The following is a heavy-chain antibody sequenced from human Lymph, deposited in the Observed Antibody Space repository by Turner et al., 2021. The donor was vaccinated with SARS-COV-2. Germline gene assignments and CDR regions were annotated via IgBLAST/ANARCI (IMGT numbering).Heavy chain of an antibody. Sequence: QLLLQESVSGLSKLSATLSLICTVSGVSISSSCYYWGWLRQPSGKGLEWIGSIYYSGSTYYNPSLKSRVTISVNTSKKQFTLKLNSVTAADTAVYYCARRGYSYGSGEFPWGQGTLVTVSS. CDR3: ARRGYSYGSGEFP. J-gene: IGHJ5*02. D-gene: IGHD5-18*01. CDR2: IYYSGST. V-gene: IGHV4-39*01. CDR1: GVSISSSCYY.